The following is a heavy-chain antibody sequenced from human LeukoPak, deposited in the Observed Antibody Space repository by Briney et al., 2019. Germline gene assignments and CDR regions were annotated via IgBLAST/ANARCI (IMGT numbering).Heavy chain of an antibody. CDR3: ARRIVGDFPFDY. Sequence: GGSLRLSCAASGFAFSSYNMNWVRQAPGKGLEWISYITTSGGTIYYADSVKGRFTISRDNAKNSLYLQMNSLRDEDTAVYYCARRIVGDFPFDYWGQGTLVTVSS. CDR2: ITTSGGTI. J-gene: IGHJ4*02. V-gene: IGHV3-48*02. CDR1: GFAFSSYN. D-gene: IGHD1-26*01.